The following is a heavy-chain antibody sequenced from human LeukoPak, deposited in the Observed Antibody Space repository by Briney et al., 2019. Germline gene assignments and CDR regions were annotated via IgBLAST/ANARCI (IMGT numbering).Heavy chain of an antibody. D-gene: IGHD4-23*01. CDR3: ARVTQAFDI. V-gene: IGHV4-61*02. CDR1: GGSISSGSYY. CDR2: IYTSGST. J-gene: IGHJ3*02. Sequence: PSQTLSLTCTVSGGSISSGSYYWSWIRQPAGKGLEWIGRIYTSGSTNYNPSLKSRVTISVDTSKNQFSLKLSSVTAADTAVYYCARVTQAFDIWGQGTMVTVSS.